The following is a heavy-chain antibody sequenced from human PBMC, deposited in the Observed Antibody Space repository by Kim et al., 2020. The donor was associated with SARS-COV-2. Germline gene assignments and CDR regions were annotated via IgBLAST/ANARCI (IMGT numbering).Heavy chain of an antibody. V-gene: IGHV1-18*01. CDR1: GYTFTNYG. CDR2: ISPYDGNT. J-gene: IGHJ4*02. D-gene: IGHD2-8*01. Sequence: ASVKVSCRTSGYTFTNYGISWVRQAPGQRLEYVGWISPYDGNTNYAQSFRGTVSMTTDTSTSTAYMELRSLTSDDTAVYYCARTKDFGYWGQGTLVTVSS. CDR3: ARTKDFGY.